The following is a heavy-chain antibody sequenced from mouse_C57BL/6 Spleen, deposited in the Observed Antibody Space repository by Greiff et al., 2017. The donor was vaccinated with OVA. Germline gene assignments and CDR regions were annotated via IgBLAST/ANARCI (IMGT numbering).Heavy chain of an antibody. CDR1: GYTFTSYW. J-gene: IGHJ4*01. CDR3: ARRGNYHDFYAMDD. CDR2: IYPGSGST. D-gene: IGHD2-1*01. Sequence: VQLQQPGAELVKPGASVKMSCKASGYTFTSYWITWVKQRPGQGLEWIGDIYPGSGSTNYNEKFKSKATLTVDTSSSTAYMQRSSLTSEDSAVYYCARRGNYHDFYAMDDWGQGTSVTVSS. V-gene: IGHV1-55*01.